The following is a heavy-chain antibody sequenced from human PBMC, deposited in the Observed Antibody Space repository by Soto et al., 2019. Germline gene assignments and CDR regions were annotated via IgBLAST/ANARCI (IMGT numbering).Heavy chain of an antibody. Sequence: QIQLVESGGDVVQPGKSLRLSCAASGFNFGFFGMHWVRPAPGKGLEWVAFISGDGINTQYADSVRGRFTLSRDYYRKTMYLQMDSLRDEDTALYSCAGAILSFDFASWGLGTLVTVSS. D-gene: IGHD1-26*01. CDR3: AGAILSFDFAS. CDR2: ISGDGINT. J-gene: IGHJ4*02. V-gene: IGHV3-30*03. CDR1: GFNFGFFG.